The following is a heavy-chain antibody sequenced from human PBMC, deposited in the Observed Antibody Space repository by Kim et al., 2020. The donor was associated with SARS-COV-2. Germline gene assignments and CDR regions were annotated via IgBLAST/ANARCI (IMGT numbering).Heavy chain of an antibody. J-gene: IGHJ4*02. V-gene: IGHV3-15*01. Sequence: GGSLRLSCAASGFTFSNAWMSWVRQAPGKGLEWLSRIKSKTAGGTTDYAAPVKDRFTISRDDSKNTLYLQVNSLKTDDTAVYYCTISPLSGYSLGYWGQGTLVTVSS. CDR1: GFTFSNAW. D-gene: IGHD5-12*01. CDR3: TISPLSGYSLGY. CDR2: IKSKTAGGTT.